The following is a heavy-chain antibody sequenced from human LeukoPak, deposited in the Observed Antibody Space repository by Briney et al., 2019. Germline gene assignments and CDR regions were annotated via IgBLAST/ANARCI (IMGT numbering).Heavy chain of an antibody. CDR3: ARRDYYTSGSYL. J-gene: IGHJ4*02. D-gene: IGHD3-10*01. Sequence: SETLSLTCTVSGGSINSDYWSWVRQPPGKGLEWIGYIYYSGSTNYNPSLKSRVTISVDTSKNQFSLELSSVTAADTAVYYCARRDYYTSGSYLWGQGTLVTVSS. V-gene: IGHV4-59*01. CDR1: GGSINSDY. CDR2: IYYSGST.